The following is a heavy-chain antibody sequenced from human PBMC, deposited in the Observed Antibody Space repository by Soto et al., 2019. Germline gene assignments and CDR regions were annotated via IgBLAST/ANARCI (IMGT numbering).Heavy chain of an antibody. CDR1: GFTFSNAW. CDR3: TARSTIFGVVIFTGY. D-gene: IGHD3-3*01. V-gene: IGHV3-15*01. J-gene: IGHJ4*02. Sequence: VQLVESGGGLVKPGGSLRLSCAASGFTFSNAWMSWVRQAPGKGLEWVGRIKSKTDGGTTDYAAPVTGRFTISRDDSKNTLYLQMNSLKTEDTAVYYYTARSTIFGVVIFTGYWGQGTLVTVSS. CDR2: IKSKTDGGTT.